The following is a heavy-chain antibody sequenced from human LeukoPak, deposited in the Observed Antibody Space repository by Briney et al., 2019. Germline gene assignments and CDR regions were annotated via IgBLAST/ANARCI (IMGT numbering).Heavy chain of an antibody. D-gene: IGHD7-27*01. CDR1: GFTFSSYW. J-gene: IGHJ4*02. CDR2: IKQDGSEK. CDR3: ARRHRNWGSDFDY. V-gene: IGHV3-7*01. Sequence: GGSLRLSCAASGFTFSSYWMSWVRQAPGKGLEWVANIKQDGSEKYYEDSVKGRFTISRDNAKNSLYLQMNSLRAEDTAVYYCARRHRNWGSDFDYWGQGTLVTVSS.